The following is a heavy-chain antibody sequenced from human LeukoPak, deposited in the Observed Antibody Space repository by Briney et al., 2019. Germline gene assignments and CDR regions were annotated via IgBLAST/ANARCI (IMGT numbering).Heavy chain of an antibody. J-gene: IGHJ6*03. D-gene: IGHD1-1*01. Sequence: GRTLRLSYAASGFTLSNAWMSCARQAPGKGLEWVGGINSKTDGGTTGYAAPVKGRFTISRDDSKNTLYLQMNSLKTEGTAVYYCTTGGTTMAKYYYYMDVWGKGTTVTVSS. CDR2: INSKTDGGTT. V-gene: IGHV3-15*01. CDR1: GFTLSNAW. CDR3: TTGGTTMAKYYYYMDV.